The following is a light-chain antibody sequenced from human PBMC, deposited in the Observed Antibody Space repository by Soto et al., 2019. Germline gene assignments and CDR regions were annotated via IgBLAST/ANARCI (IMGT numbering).Light chain of an antibody. J-gene: IGKJ4*01. Sequence: EILLTQSPGTLSLSPEDRATLSCRASQSLTNTFLAWYQQIPGQTPRLLIYGASTRATGIPDRFSGSGSGIDFILTISRLEPEDFAVYFCQQYGTSPLSFGGGTKV. CDR2: GAS. CDR1: QSLTNTF. CDR3: QQYGTSPLS. V-gene: IGKV3-20*01.